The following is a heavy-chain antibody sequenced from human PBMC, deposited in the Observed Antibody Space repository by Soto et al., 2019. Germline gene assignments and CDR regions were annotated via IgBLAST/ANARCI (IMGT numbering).Heavy chain of an antibody. CDR3: ARGRYGDY. V-gene: IGHV1-18*01. CDR2: ISAHNGNT. CDR1: GYTFTSYG. Sequence: QVHLVQSGAEVKKPGASVKVSCKASGYTFTSYGITWVRQAPGQGLEWMGWISAHNGNTDYAQKLQGRVIVTRDTSTSTAYMELRSLISDETGVYYCARGRYGDYWGQGALVTVSS. J-gene: IGHJ4*02. D-gene: IGHD1-1*01.